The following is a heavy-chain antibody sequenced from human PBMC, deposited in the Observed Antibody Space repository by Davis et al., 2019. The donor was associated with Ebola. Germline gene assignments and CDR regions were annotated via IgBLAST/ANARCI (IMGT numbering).Heavy chain of an antibody. Sequence: SETLSLTCTVSGGSISSYYWSWIRQPPGKGLEWIGYIYYSGSTNYNPSLKSRVTISVDTSKNQFSLKLSSVTAADTAVYYCARVRSNYYDSGGYYYIEPIFDYWGQGTLVTVSS. CDR2: IYYSGST. J-gene: IGHJ4*02. CDR1: GGSISSYY. V-gene: IGHV4-59*01. D-gene: IGHD3-22*01. CDR3: ARVRSNYYDSGGYYYIEPIFDY.